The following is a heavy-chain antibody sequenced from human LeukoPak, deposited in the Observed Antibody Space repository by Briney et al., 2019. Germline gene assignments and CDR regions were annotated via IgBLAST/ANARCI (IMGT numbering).Heavy chain of an antibody. CDR3: ARGRTGESVWGSSRFDY. D-gene: IGHD3-16*01. CDR2: IYHSGST. Sequence: SQTLSLTCAVSGGSISSGGYSWSWIRQPPGKGLEWIGYIYHSGSTCYNPSLKSRVTISVDRSKNQFSLKLSSVTAADTAVYYCARGRTGESVWGSSRFDYWGQGTLVTVSS. V-gene: IGHV4-30-2*01. J-gene: IGHJ4*02. CDR1: GGSISSGGYS.